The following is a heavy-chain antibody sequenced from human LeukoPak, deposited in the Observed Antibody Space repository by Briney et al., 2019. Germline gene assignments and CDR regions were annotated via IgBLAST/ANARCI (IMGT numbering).Heavy chain of an antibody. CDR1: GFSFSSYS. CDR2: ISSGGNT. D-gene: IGHD6-19*01. V-gene: IGHV3-23*01. CDR3: TKDRRQWVVPYFDS. J-gene: IGHJ4*02. Sequence: GGSLRLSCAASGFSFSSYSMNWVRQAPGKGLEWVSGISSGGNTQYTDSVKGRFTVSRDNSKNTLHLQMGSLRAEDTAIYYCTKDRRQWVVPYFDSWGQGTVVTVSS.